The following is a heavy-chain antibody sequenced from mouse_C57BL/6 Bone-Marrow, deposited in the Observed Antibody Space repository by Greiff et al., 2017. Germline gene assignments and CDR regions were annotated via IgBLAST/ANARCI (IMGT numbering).Heavy chain of an antibody. CDR3: ARSLITAVVDYAMDY. D-gene: IGHD1-1*01. J-gene: IGHJ4*01. V-gene: IGHV1-64*01. CDR2: IHPNSGST. Sequence: VQLQQPGAELVKPGASVKLSCKASGYTFTSYWMHWVKQRPGQGLEWIGMIHPNSGSTNYNEKFKSKATLTVDKSSSTAYMQLSSLTSEDSEVYYCARSLITAVVDYAMDYWGQGTSVTVSS. CDR1: GYTFTSYW.